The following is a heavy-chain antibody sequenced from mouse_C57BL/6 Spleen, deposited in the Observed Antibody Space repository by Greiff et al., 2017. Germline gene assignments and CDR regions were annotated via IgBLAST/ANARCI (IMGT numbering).Heavy chain of an antibody. CDR2: IRYDGSN. J-gene: IGHJ3*01. CDR1: GYSITSGYY. Sequence: DVQLQESGPGLVKPSQSLFLTCSVTGYSITSGYYWNWIRQFPGNKLEWMGYIRYDGSNNYNPSLKNRISITRDTSKNQFFLKLNSVTTEDTATYYCAGEGDYYGSRTGFAYWGQGTLVTVSA. D-gene: IGHD1-1*01. V-gene: IGHV3-6*01. CDR3: AGEGDYYGSRTGFAY.